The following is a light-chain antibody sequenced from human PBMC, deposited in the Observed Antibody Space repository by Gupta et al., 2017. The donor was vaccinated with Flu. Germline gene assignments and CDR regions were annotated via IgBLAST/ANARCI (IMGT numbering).Light chain of an antibody. J-gene: IGKJ2*01. V-gene: IGKV1-9*01. CDR3: QQLRRFPYT. CDR2: DVY. CDR1: QGTNGY. Sequence: IQLTLSPSFLSASVGDTVTITCRASQGTNGYLAWYQQRPGKAPKLLIYDVYTLQSGGPARFSGGGSGAEFTLTISGLQPEDFATYSGQQLRRFPYTFGQGTKLEIK.